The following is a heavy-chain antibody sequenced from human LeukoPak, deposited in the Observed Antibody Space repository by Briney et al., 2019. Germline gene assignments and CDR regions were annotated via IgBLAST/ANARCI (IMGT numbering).Heavy chain of an antibody. J-gene: IGHJ6*03. Sequence: SVEVSCKASGGTFSSYAISWVRQAPGQGLEWMGGIIPIFGTANYAQKFQGRVTITTDESTSTAYMELSSLRSEDTAVYYCARHGGSSSYYYYMDVWGKGTTVTVSS. CDR3: ARHGGSSSYYYYMDV. V-gene: IGHV1-69*05. D-gene: IGHD6-6*01. CDR2: IIPIFGTA. CDR1: GGTFSSYA.